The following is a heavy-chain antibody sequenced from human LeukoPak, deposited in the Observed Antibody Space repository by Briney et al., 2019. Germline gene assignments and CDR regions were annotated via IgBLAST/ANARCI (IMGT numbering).Heavy chain of an antibody. D-gene: IGHD1-26*01. CDR2: INHSGST. CDR3: AGEWGEYHFDY. Sequence: SETLSLTCAVYGGSFSGYYWSWIRQPPGKGLEWIGEINHSGSTNYNPSLKSRVTISVDTSKNQFSLKLSSVTAADTAVYYCAGEWGEYHFDYWGQGTLVTVSS. V-gene: IGHV4-34*01. CDR1: GGSFSGYY. J-gene: IGHJ4*02.